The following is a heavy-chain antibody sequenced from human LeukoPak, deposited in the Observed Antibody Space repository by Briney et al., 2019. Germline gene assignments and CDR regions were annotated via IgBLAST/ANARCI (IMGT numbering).Heavy chain of an antibody. Sequence: GGSLRLSCVASGFTLSSHLMGWVRQAPGKGLEWVANIKEDGNEKYYVDSVKGRFTISRDNAKNSLSLQMNSLRVEDTAVYYCAKDYYGSGTHFDYWGQGTLVTVSS. CDR1: GFTLSSHL. CDR3: AKDYYGSGTHFDY. V-gene: IGHV3-7*01. D-gene: IGHD3-10*01. J-gene: IGHJ4*02. CDR2: IKEDGNEK.